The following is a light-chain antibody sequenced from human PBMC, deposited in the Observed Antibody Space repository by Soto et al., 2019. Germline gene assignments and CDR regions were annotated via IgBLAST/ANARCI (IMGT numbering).Light chain of an antibody. CDR3: QQSYSTPPYT. CDR1: QSISSY. V-gene: IGKV1-39*01. J-gene: IGKJ2*01. CDR2: AAS. Sequence: DIQMTQSPSSLSASVGDRVTITCRASQSISSYLNWYQQKPGKAPKLLIYAASSLQSGVPSRFSGSEAGTDLTLTISSLQPQDFATYYCQQSYSTPPYTFGQGTKLEIK.